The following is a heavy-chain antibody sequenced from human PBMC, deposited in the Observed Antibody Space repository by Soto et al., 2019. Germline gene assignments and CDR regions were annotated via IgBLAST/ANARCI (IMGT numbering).Heavy chain of an antibody. CDR1: GFTFDDYT. CDR3: VRDPDYGDYVPQYYFDY. Sequence: GGSLRLSCAASGFTFDDYTMHWVRQAPGKGLEWVSLISCDGGSTYYADSVKGRFTISRDNAKNTLYLQMNSLRAEDTAVYYCVRDPDYGDYVPQYYFDYWGQGTLVTVSS. V-gene: IGHV3-43*01. D-gene: IGHD4-17*01. CDR2: ISCDGGST. J-gene: IGHJ4*02.